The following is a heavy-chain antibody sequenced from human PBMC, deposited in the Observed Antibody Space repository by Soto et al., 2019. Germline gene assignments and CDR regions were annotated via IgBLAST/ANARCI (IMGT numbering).Heavy chain of an antibody. V-gene: IGHV3-33*01. Sequence: QVQLVESGGGVVQPGRSLRLSCAASGFTFSSYGMHWVRQAPGKGLEWVAVIWYDGSNKYYADSVKGRFTISRDNSKNTLYLQMNSLRAEDTAVYYCARDPAVVVAYDGMDVWGQGTTVTVSS. CDR2: IWYDGSNK. CDR1: GFTFSSYG. D-gene: IGHD2-15*01. J-gene: IGHJ6*02. CDR3: ARDPAVVVAYDGMDV.